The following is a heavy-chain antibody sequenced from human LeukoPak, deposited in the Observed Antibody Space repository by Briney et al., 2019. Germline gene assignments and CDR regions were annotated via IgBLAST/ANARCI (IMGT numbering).Heavy chain of an antibody. Sequence: GGSLRLSCAAAGFTFSGYYLSWIRQAPGKGLEGISYITSSGSTIYYADSVKGRFAISRDNANNSLYLQLNSLRAEDTAVYYCARLEWLQPFDYWGQGTLVSVSS. J-gene: IGHJ4*02. CDR3: ARLEWLQPFDY. CDR1: GFTFSGYY. V-gene: IGHV3-11*01. CDR2: ITSSGSTI. D-gene: IGHD5-12*01.